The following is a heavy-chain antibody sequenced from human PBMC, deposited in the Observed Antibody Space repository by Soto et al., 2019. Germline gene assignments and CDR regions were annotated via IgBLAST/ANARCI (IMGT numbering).Heavy chain of an antibody. D-gene: IGHD3-3*01. CDR2: IYSGGST. CDR3: ARMRGRVAIIYYYYYMDV. V-gene: IGHV3-53*04. Sequence: EVQVVESGGGLVQPGGSLRLSCAASGFTVSSNFMSWVRQAPGKGLEWVSVIYSGGSTYYADSVKGRFTISRQNSKNTVYLQMNSRRAEDTAVYYCARMRGRVAIIYYYYYMDVWGKGATVTVSS. J-gene: IGHJ6*03. CDR1: GFTVSSNF.